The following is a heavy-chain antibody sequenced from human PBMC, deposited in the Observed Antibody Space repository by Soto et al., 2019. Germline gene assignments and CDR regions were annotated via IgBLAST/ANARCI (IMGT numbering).Heavy chain of an antibody. Sequence: EVQLVESGGGLVQPGGSLRLSCDASGSTFSPYNMIWVRQAPGQGLEWISYISSSSSIISYADSVKGRFTISRDNAKNSLYRQMISLRAEDTAVYFCARDPFHTSGYDDCWGQGTLVTVSS. J-gene: IGHJ4*02. D-gene: IGHD3-22*01. CDR3: ARDPFHTSGYDDC. CDR1: GSTFSPYN. V-gene: IGHV3-48*01. CDR2: ISSSSSII.